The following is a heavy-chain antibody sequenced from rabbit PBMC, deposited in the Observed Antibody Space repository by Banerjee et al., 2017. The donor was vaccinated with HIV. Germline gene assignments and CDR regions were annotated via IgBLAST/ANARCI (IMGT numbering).Heavy chain of an antibody. CDR3: ARDFTENDGWTLDL. CDR2: IEPSSGDI. J-gene: IGHJ3*01. Sequence: QSLEESGGDLVKPGASLTLTCTASGFTISSTYWICWVRQAPGKGLEWIGCIEPSSGDIWYASWAKGRFTISKTSSTTVTLQMPSLTAADTATYFCARDFTENDGWTLDLWGQGTLVTVS. CDR1: GFTISSTYW. D-gene: IGHD6-1*01. V-gene: IGHV1S40*01.